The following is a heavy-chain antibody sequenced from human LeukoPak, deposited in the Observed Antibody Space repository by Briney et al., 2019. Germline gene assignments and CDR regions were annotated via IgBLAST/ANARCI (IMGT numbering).Heavy chain of an antibody. CDR3: ARDTERIAARPGYFQH. D-gene: IGHD6-6*01. V-gene: IGHV1-69*13. J-gene: IGHJ1*01. CDR1: GGTFSSYA. Sequence: GASVKVSCKASGGTFSSYAISWVRQAPGQGLEWMGGIIPIFGTANYAQKFQGRVTITADESTSTAYMELSSLRSEDTAVYYCARDTERIAARPGYFQHWGQGTLVTVSS. CDR2: IIPIFGTA.